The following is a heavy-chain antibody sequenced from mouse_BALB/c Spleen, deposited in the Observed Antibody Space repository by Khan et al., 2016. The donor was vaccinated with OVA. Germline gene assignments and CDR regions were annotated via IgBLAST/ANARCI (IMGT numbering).Heavy chain of an antibody. CDR2: INPTSGYT. V-gene: IGHV1-7*01. Sequence: QVQLKQSGAELAKPGASVKMSCKASGYTFTTYWMHWVKQRPGQGLEWIGYINPTSGYTDYNDKFKDRATLSADKSSSTAYMQLNSLTSEDSAVYYWTRDRFDYWGQGTTLTVSS. CDR1: GYTFTTYW. CDR3: TRDRFDY. J-gene: IGHJ2*01.